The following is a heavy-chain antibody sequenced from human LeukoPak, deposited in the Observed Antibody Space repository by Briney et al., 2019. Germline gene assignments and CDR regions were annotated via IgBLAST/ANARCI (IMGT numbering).Heavy chain of an antibody. Sequence: SGPTLVNPTQTLTLTCTFSGFSLSTSGVGVGWSRQPPGKALEWLALIYWNDDKRYSPSLKSRLTITKDTSKNQVVLTMTNMDPVDTATYYCAHSLPGGERYSGTAYYFDYWGQGTLVTVSS. D-gene: IGHD1-26*01. CDR1: GFSLSTSGVG. CDR2: IYWNDDK. J-gene: IGHJ4*02. V-gene: IGHV2-5*01. CDR3: AHSLPGGERYSGTAYYFDY.